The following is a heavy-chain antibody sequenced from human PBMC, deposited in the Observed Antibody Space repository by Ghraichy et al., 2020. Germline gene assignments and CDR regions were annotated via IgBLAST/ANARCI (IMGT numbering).Heavy chain of an antibody. V-gene: IGHV4-34*01. CDR1: GGSFSGYY. J-gene: IGHJ4*02. CDR2: INHSGST. D-gene: IGHD3-3*01. Sequence: ESLNISCAVYGGSFSGYYWSWIRQPPGKGLEWIGEINHSGSTNYNPSLKSRVTISVDTSKNQFSLKLSSVTAADTAVYYCARNGVFWSGYYYFDYWGQGTLVTVSS. CDR3: ARNGVFWSGYYYFDY.